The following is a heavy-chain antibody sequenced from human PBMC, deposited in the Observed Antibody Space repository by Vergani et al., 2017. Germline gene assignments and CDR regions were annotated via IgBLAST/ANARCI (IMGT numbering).Heavy chain of an antibody. V-gene: IGHV4-59*01. CDR2: IYYSGST. D-gene: IGHD3-10*01. Sequence: QVQLQESGPGLVKPSETLSLTCTVSGGSMNSYYWTWVRQPPEKGLEWIGYIYYSGSTNYSPALKSRVTISVDTSKNQFSLKLSSVTAADTAVYYCAREDYGSGSYYNIFDYWGQGTLVTVSS. CDR1: GGSMNSYY. CDR3: AREDYGSGSYYNIFDY. J-gene: IGHJ4*02.